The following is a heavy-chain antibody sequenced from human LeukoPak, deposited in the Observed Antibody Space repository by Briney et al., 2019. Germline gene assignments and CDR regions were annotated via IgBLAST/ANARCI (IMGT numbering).Heavy chain of an antibody. Sequence: SETLSLTCTVSGGSINNYYWSWLRQPPGKELEWIGYVYYSGSTYYNPSLKSRVTISVDTSKNQFSLKLSSVTAADTAIYYCARGTMMVGPWGQGTLVTVSS. CDR3: ARGTMMVGP. J-gene: IGHJ5*02. V-gene: IGHV4-59*01. D-gene: IGHD3-22*01. CDR1: GGSINNYY. CDR2: VYYSGST.